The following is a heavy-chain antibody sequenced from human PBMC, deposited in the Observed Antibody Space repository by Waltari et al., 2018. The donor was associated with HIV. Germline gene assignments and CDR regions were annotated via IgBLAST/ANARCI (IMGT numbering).Heavy chain of an antibody. D-gene: IGHD3-3*01. J-gene: IGHJ6*02. CDR3: AREYDFWSGGYHYYGMDV. CDR2: INVGMYNT. Sequence: QVQLVQSGAVVKKPGASVRISCETSGYTFISYALHWVRQAPGQRPEWMGWINVGMYNTKYSQKFKDSGTITGDTSASTGYLDLSSLTSEDTAVYFCAREYDFWSGGYHYYGMDVWGQGTTVTVSS. V-gene: IGHV1-3*01. CDR1: GYTFISYA.